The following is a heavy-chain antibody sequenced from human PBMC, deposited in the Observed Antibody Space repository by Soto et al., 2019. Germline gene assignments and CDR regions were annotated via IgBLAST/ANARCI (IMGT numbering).Heavy chain of an antibody. CDR3: ARYRCDAVD. CDR1: GGSISSNY. D-gene: IGHD3-16*02. V-gene: IGHV4-59*01. Sequence: PSETLSLTCTVSGGSISSNYWTWIRQPPGKGLERIGYGYNSGSTNYNPSLKRRVTISEDTAKSQIYLNVNSMTAADTDASDCARYRCDAVD. CDR2: GYNSGST. J-gene: IGHJ3*01.